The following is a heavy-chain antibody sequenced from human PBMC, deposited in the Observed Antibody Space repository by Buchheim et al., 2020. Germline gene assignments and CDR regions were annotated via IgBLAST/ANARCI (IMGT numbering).Heavy chain of an antibody. J-gene: IGHJ4*02. CDR1: GFTFSSYA. V-gene: IGHV3-30*04. Sequence: QVQLVESGGGVVQPGRSLRLSCAASGFTFSSYAMHWVRQAPGKGLEWVAVISYDGSNKYYADFVKGRFTISRDNSKNNLYLQMNSLRAEDTAVYYCARATTVAGDFDYWGQGTL. D-gene: IGHD6-19*01. CDR3: ARATTVAGDFDY. CDR2: ISYDGSNK.